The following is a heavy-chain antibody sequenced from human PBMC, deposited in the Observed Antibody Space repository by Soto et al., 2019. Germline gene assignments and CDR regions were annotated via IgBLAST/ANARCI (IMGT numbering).Heavy chain of an antibody. V-gene: IGHV6-1*01. CDR3: AREDGAYDFWSGYYKRYYYGMDV. CDR2: TYYRSKWYN. J-gene: IGHJ6*02. Sequence: LQTLPLTCAISGDSVSSNRAAWIWNRQSPSRGPKWLGRTYYRSKWYNDYAVSVKSRITINPDTSKNQFSLQLNSVTPEDTAVYYCAREDGAYDFWSGYYKRYYYGMDVWGQGTTVTVSS. CDR1: GDSVSSNRAA. D-gene: IGHD3-3*01.